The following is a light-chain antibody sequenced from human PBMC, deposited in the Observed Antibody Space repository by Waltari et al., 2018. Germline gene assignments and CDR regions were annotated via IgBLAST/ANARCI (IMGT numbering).Light chain of an antibody. CDR1: QSLTKKY. Sequence: VLTQSPGTLSLSPGERATLSCRASQSLTKKYLAWYQQNPGQAPSLLIYGASSRAAGIPDRFSGSGSGTDFTLTISRLEPEDSAVYYCQQYGSSIMYTFGQGTKLEIK. J-gene: IGKJ2*01. CDR2: GAS. CDR3: QQYGSSIMYT. V-gene: IGKV3-20*01.